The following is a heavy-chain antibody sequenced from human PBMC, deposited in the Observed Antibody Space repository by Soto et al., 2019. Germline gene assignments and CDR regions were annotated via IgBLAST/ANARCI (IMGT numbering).Heavy chain of an antibody. V-gene: IGHV1-3*01. CDR1: GYTFTSYA. CDR3: ARPPRERGSGSYYNPNAFDI. Sequence: QVQLVQSGAEVKKPGASVKVSCKASGYTFTSYAMHWVRQAPGQRLEWMGWINAGKGNTKYSQKFQGRVTITRDTSASTAYMELSSLRSEDTAVYYCARPPRERGSGSYYNPNAFDIWGQGTMVTVSS. J-gene: IGHJ3*02. D-gene: IGHD3-10*01. CDR2: INAGKGNT.